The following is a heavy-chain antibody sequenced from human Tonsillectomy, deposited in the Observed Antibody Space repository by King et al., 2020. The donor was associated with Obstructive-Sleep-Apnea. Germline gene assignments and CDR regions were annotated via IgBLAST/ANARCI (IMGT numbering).Heavy chain of an antibody. CDR3: ARSSSAFFFDY. CDR1: GYTFTGHY. CDR2: YNPDNGGT. V-gene: IGHV1-2*02. Sequence: VQLVQSGTEVKKPGASVKVSCKASGYTFTGHYIHWVRQAPGQGLEWMGWYNPDNGGTDYGQKFQGRVTMTGDTSITTAHMELRRLTSDDTAIYYCARSSSAFFFDYWGQGTLVTVSS. J-gene: IGHJ4*02. D-gene: IGHD6-6*01.